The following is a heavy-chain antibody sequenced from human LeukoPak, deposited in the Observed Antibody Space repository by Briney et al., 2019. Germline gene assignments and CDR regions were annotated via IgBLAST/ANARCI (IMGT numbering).Heavy chain of an antibody. CDR3: ARDYYDSSGYYYAL. CDR2: IYTSGGT. D-gene: IGHD3-22*01. V-gene: IGHV4-4*07. CDR1: GGSIGTSY. Sequence: SETLSLTCSVSGGSIGTSYWSWIRQPAGKGLEWIGRIYTSGGTNYNPSLKSRVTMSIDTSKNQFSLKLSSVTAADTAVYYCARDYYDSSGYYYALWGQGTLVTVSS. J-gene: IGHJ4*02.